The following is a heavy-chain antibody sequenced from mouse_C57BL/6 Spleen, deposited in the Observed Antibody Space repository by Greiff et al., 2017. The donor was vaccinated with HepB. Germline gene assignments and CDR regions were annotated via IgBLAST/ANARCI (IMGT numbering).Heavy chain of an antibody. J-gene: IGHJ4*01. V-gene: IGHV3-6*01. D-gene: IGHD2-2*01. CDR3: ARERVREYYYAMDY. CDR2: ISYDGSN. CDR1: GYSITSGYY. Sequence: ESGPGLVKPSQSLSLTCSVTGYSITSGYYWNWIRQFPGNKLEWMGYISYDGSNNYNPSLKNRISITRDTSKNQFFLKLNSVTTEDTATYYCARERVREYYYAMDYWGQGTSVTVSS.